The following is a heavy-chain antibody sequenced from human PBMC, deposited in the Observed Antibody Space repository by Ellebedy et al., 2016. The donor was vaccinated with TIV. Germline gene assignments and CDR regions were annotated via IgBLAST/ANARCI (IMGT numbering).Heavy chain of an antibody. CDR2: ISSSSSTI. V-gene: IGHV3-48*01. CDR3: ARAGGGFLEWLSQDYFDY. Sequence: GESLKISCAASGFTFSSYSMNWVRQAPGKGLEWVSYISSSSSTIYYADSVKGRFTISRDNAKNSLYLQMNRLRAEDTAVYNCARAGGGFLEWLSQDYFDYWGQGTLVTVSS. CDR1: GFTFSSYS. J-gene: IGHJ4*02. D-gene: IGHD3-3*01.